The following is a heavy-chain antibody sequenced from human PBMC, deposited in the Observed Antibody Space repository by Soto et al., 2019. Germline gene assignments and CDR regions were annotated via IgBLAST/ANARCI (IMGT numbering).Heavy chain of an antibody. CDR2: VIPIFGTA. V-gene: IGHV1-69*13. Sequence: SVKVSCKASGGTFSSYAISWVRQAPGQGLEWMGGVIPIFGTANYAQKFQGRVTITADESTSTAYMELSSLRSEDTAVYYCARGGYCSSTSCSSVVWFDPWGQGTLVTVSS. J-gene: IGHJ5*02. CDR1: GGTFSSYA. CDR3: ARGGYCSSTSCSSVVWFDP. D-gene: IGHD2-2*01.